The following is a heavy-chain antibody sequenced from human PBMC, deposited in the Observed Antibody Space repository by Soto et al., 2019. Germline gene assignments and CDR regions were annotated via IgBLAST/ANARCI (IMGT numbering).Heavy chain of an antibody. CDR2: ISYDGSNK. J-gene: IGHJ6*03. CDR1: GFTFSSYG. Sequence: HPGGSLRLSCAASGFTFSSYGMHWVRQAPGKGLEWVAVISYDGSNKYYADSVKGRFTISRDNSKNTLYLQMNSLRAEDTAVYYCAKEGAYYYMDVWGKGTTVTVSS. D-gene: IGHD3-16*01. CDR3: AKEGAYYYMDV. V-gene: IGHV3-30*18.